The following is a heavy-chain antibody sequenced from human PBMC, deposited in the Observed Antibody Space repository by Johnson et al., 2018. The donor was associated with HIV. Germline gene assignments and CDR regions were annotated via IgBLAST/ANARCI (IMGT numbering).Heavy chain of an antibody. V-gene: IGHV3-66*03. CDR1: GVAVSSTY. CDR3: AKDTGGNSGSDAFDM. J-gene: IGHJ3*02. Sequence: VQLVESGGGVIQPGGSLRLSCAASGVAVSSTYMSWVRQAPGKGLEWVSVIYSGGSTYYADSVKGRFTISRENSKNTLYLQLNSLRVDDTSLYYCAKDTGGNSGSDAFDMWGQGTMVTVSS. D-gene: IGHD4-23*01. CDR2: IYSGGST.